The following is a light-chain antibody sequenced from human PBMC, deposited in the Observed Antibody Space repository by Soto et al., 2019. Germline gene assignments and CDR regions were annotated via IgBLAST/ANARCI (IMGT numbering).Light chain of an antibody. J-gene: IGKJ5*01. CDR2: GAS. Sequence: EVVMPQSPATLSVSPWERATLSCRASQSVSSNLAWYQQKPGQAPRLLIYGASTRATGIPARFSGSGSGTEFTLTISSLQSEDFAVYYCQQYNNWPPITCGKGTRLEIK. V-gene: IGKV3-15*01. CDR1: QSVSSN. CDR3: QQYNNWPPIT.